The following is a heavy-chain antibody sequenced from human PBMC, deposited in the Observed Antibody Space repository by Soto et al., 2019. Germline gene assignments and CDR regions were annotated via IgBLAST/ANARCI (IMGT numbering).Heavy chain of an antibody. D-gene: IGHD3-3*01. CDR3: AHRILRTVFGLVTTTEIDFDL. CDR1: GFSLTTSGVG. J-gene: IGHJ4*02. V-gene: IGHV2-5*02. CDR2: IYWDDDK. Sequence: QITLNESGPTVVKPAETLTLTCTFSGFSLTTSGVGVGWIRQSPGKAPEWLALIYWDDDKRYSASLKSRLTNTKDTSKNQVVLTMARVDPAYIATYSGAHRILRTVFGLVTTTEIDFDLWGQGTPVVVSS.